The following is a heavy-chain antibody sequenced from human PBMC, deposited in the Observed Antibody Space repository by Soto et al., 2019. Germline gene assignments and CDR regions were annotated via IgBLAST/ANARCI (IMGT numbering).Heavy chain of an antibody. V-gene: IGHV3-48*03. CDR3: ATLKRTPGDHTEFDFRPV. Sequence: RRLSCAASGFPFSTYEMNWVRQAPGKGLEWVSYISSRGTNTYYADSVKGRFTISRDNIKSSLYLQMNSLRADDTAVYYCATLKRTPGDHTEFDFRPVWGQGXTVTVSS. J-gene: IGHJ6*02. D-gene: IGHD1-1*01. CDR1: GFPFSTYE. CDR2: ISSRGTNT.